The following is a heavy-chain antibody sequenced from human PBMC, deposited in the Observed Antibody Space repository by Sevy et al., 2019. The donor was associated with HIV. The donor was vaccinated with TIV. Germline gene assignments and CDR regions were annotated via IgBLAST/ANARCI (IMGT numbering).Heavy chain of an antibody. Sequence: GGSLRLSCEVSGFTVSSKYMSWVRQAPGKGLEWVSVLQSGGSTHYADSVRGRFTISRDNSKNTLYLQMDGLRAEETAIYYCTRSLASGYFVTFDHWGQGALVTVSS. V-gene: IGHV3-53*01. D-gene: IGHD5-12*01. CDR2: LQSGGST. CDR3: TRSLASGYFVTFDH. CDR1: GFTVSSKY. J-gene: IGHJ4*02.